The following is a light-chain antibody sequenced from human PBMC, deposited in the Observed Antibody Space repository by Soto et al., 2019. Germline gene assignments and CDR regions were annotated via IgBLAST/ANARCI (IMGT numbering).Light chain of an antibody. CDR1: QSVLYSSNNKNY. CDR3: QQYYSTPLT. J-gene: IGKJ4*01. Sequence: DIVMTQSPDSLAVSLGERATINCKSSQSVLYSSNNKNYLAWYQQKPGQPPKLLIYWASTRESGVPDRFSGSGSGTDFTLTITSMQAQAVALYYCQQYYSTPLTFGGGTKVDI. CDR2: WAS. V-gene: IGKV4-1*01.